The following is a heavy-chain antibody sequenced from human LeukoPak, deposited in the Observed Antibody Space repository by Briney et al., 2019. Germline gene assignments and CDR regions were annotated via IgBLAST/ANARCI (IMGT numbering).Heavy chain of an antibody. CDR1: VSTFTGYY. Sequence: GASVKVSCKASVSTFTGYYMHWVRQAPGPGLEWMGWINPNSGGTNYAQKFQGRVTMSRDTSISTGYMELSRLRSDDTAVYYCARGTDTYYEYWGQGTLVTVSS. J-gene: IGHJ4*02. D-gene: IGHD3-10*01. V-gene: IGHV1-2*02. CDR2: INPNSGGT. CDR3: ARGTDTYYEY.